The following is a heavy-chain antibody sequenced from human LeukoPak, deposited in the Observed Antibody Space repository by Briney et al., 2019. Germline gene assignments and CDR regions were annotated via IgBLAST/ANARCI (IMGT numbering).Heavy chain of an antibody. Sequence: SETLSLICNVSGDSVSSGYWTWIRQSPAKGLEWIGFIYDNGVTDYNPSLTSRLIISLDTSKNQFSLNLRSVSAADSAIYYCAGRGHRYSRDWGQGILVTVSS. V-gene: IGHV4-4*09. D-gene: IGHD2-15*01. J-gene: IGHJ1*01. CDR2: IYDNGVT. CDR3: AGRGHRYSRD. CDR1: GDSVSSGY.